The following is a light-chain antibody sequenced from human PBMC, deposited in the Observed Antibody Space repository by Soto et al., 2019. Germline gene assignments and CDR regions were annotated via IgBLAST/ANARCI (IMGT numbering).Light chain of an antibody. Sequence: EIMMTQSPATLSVSPGERATLSCRASQSVSSNLAWYQQKPGQAPRLLIYDASTRATGIPARFSGSGSGTEGTLTISSLQPEDFAVYYCQHYANWPLTFGGGTRVESK. CDR2: DAS. CDR3: QHYANWPLT. V-gene: IGKV3-15*01. CDR1: QSVSSN. J-gene: IGKJ4*01.